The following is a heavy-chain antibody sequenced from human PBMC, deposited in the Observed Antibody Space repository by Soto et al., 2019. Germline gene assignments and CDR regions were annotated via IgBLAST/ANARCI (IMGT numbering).Heavy chain of an antibody. CDR3: ARSRSYYVEDFQK. CDR2: IYYSGLT. J-gene: IGHJ1*01. Sequence: SETLSLTYSVSGDSISTEGYYWSWIRQHPGKGLEWIGYIYYSGLTSYNPSLKSRVTISRATSKNQFYLKLSSVTAADTAVYYCARSRSYYVEDFQKWGQGTLVTGSS. V-gene: IGHV4-31*03. CDR1: GDSISTEGYY. D-gene: IGHD1-26*01.